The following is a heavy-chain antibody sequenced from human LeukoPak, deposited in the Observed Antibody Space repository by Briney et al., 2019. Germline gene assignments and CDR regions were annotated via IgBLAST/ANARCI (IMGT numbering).Heavy chain of an antibody. CDR2: IYYSGST. J-gene: IGHJ4*02. CDR3: ARLLPLASAYYFGY. CDR1: GGSISGTTHY. V-gene: IGHV4-39*01. Sequence: SETLSLTCTVSGGSISGTTHYWGWIRQPPGKGLKWRGSIYYSGSTYYNPSLKSRVTISVDTSKNQFSLKLSSVTAADTAVYYCARLLPLASAYYFGYWGQGTLVTVSS.